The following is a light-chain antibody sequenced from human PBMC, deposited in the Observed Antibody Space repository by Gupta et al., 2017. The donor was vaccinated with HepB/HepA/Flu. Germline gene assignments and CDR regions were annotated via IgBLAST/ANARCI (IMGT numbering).Light chain of an antibody. CDR2: STD. V-gene: IGLV7-43*01. CDR1: TGAVTSGYY. J-gene: IGLJ3*02. Sequence: QTVVTQEPSLTVSPGGTVTPTCAFSTGAVTSGYYPNWFQQKPGQAPRALIHSTDNKHSWTPDRFSGSLLGGKAALTLSGVQPEDEAEYYCLLYYRGAVVFGGGTRLTVL. CDR3: LLYYRGAVV.